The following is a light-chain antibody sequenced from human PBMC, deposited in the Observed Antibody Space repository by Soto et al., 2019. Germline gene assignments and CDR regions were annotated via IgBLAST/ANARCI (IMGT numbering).Light chain of an antibody. V-gene: IGKV3D-11*02. CDR2: DAS. CDR1: QSINTY. CDR3: QQRRSWQVT. J-gene: IGKJ5*01. Sequence: NLLTHSPATLSLSPGEAATLSCRASQSINTYLAWYQQKPAQAPRLLIYDASKRATGIPARFSGSGSGTNFTLTISSLEPEDFAVYYCQQRRSWQVTFGQGTRLEIK.